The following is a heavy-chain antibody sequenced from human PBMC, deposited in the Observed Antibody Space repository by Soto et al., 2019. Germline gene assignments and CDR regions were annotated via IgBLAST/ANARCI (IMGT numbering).Heavy chain of an antibody. Sequence: VGSLRLSCAASGFTFGGSAMHWVRQASGKGLEWVGHIRSKTNSYATAYAESVKGRFTISRDDSMSTAYLQMNSLKTEDTAVYYCVRATYFSDSSGYTRCFDYWGQGTLVTVSS. CDR2: IRSKTNSYAT. CDR3: VRATYFSDSSGYTRCFDY. V-gene: IGHV3-73*01. D-gene: IGHD3-22*01. J-gene: IGHJ4*02. CDR1: GFTFGGSA.